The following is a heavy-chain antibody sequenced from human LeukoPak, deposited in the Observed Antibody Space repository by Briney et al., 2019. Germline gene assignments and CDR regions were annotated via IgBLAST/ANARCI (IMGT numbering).Heavy chain of an antibody. Sequence: GGSLRLSCAASGFTFYDYAMHWVRQAPGKGLEWVSGIRWSGGSIVYADSVKGRFTISRDNAKNSLYLQMNSLRAEDTALYYCAKDGKVVGYYYYYYMDVWGKGTTVTVSS. CDR1: GFTFYDYA. CDR3: AKDGKVVGYYYYYYMDV. V-gene: IGHV3-9*01. CDR2: IRWSGGSI. D-gene: IGHD2-15*01. J-gene: IGHJ6*03.